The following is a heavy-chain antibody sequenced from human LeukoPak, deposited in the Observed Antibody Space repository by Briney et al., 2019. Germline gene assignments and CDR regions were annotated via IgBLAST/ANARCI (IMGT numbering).Heavy chain of an antibody. J-gene: IGHJ5*02. D-gene: IGHD3-9*01. V-gene: IGHV3-7*03. CDR2: IKTDGSEK. CDR1: GFTFSSYA. Sequence: PGGSLRLSCAASGFTFSSYAMSWVRQAPGKGLEWVANIKTDGSEKYYVDSVKGRFTISRDNAKNSLYLQMNSPRAEDTAVYYCARDYTGYFPWGQGTLVIVSS. CDR3: ARDYTGYFP.